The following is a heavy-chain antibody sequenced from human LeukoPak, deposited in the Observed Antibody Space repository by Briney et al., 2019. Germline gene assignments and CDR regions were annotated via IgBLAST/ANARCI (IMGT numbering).Heavy chain of an antibody. CDR3: ASGQWLARPAEYFQH. CDR1: GFTFSSYG. J-gene: IGHJ1*01. Sequence: GGSLRLSCAASGFTFSSYGMHWVRQAPGKGLEWVAVIWYDGSNKYYADSVKGRFTISRDNSKNTLYLQMNSLRAEDTAVYYCASGQWLARPAEYFQHWGQGTLVTVSS. CDR2: IWYDGSNK. V-gene: IGHV3-33*01. D-gene: IGHD6-19*01.